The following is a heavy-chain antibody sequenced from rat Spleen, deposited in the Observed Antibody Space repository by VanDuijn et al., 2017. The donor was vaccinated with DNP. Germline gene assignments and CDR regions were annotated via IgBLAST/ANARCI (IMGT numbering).Heavy chain of an antibody. CDR2: ISYSGST. J-gene: IGHJ2*01. Sequence: EVQLQESGPGLVKPSQSLSLTCSVTGFSITSYYWGWIRQFPGNKMEYIGHISYSGSTSYNPSLKSRISITRDTSKNQFFLQLNSVTTEDMATYYCARYSLIKRMWDYWGQGVTVTVSS. CDR1: GFSITSYY. V-gene: IGHV3-1*01. CDR3: ARYSLIKRMWDY. D-gene: IGHD1-6*01.